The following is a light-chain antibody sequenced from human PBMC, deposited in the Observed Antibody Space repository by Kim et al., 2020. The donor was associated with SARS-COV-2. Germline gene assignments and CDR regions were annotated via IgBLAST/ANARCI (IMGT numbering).Light chain of an antibody. CDR2: GAS. CDR1: QMIITF. J-gene: IGKJ4*01. CDR3: QQSYKAPLN. Sequence: ASVGDRITVTCPARQMIITFSNWYQQKPGKAPKLLIYGASTLQSGLPSRFSGSGSGTYFTLTVFNLQPEDFATYYCQQSYKAPLNFGGGTKVDIK. V-gene: IGKV1-39*01.